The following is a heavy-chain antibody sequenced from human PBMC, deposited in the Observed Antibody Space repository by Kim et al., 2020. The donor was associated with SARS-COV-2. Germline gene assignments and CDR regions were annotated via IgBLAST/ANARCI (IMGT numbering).Heavy chain of an antibody. CDR1: GFTFSSYG. J-gene: IGHJ6*03. CDR2: ISYDGSNK. D-gene: IGHD1-26*01. V-gene: IGHV3-30*18. CDR3: AKDYSGDYYYMDV. Sequence: GGSLRLSCAASGFTFSSYGMHWVRQAPGKGLEWVAVISYDGSNKYYADSVKGRFTISRDNSKNTLYLQMNSLRAEDTAVYYCAKDYSGDYYYMDVWGKGTTVTISS.